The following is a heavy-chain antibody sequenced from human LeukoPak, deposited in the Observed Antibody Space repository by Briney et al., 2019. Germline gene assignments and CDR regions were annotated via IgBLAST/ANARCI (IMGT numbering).Heavy chain of an antibody. J-gene: IGHJ4*02. CDR3: AKGTFEQWLIPGDS. D-gene: IGHD6-19*01. CDR1: GFTFSSYA. V-gene: IGHV3-23*01. CDR2: ISGSGGST. Sequence: GGSLRLSCAASGFTFSSYAMSWVRQAPGKGLEWVSAISGSGGSTYYADSVKGRFTISRDNAKNSLYLQMNSLRAEDTAVYYCAKGTFEQWLIPGDSWGQGTLVTVSS.